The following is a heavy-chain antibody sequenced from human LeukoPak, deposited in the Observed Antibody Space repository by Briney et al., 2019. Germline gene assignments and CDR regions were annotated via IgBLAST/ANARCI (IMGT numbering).Heavy chain of an antibody. CDR3: ARGGGYFNY. Sequence: SETLSLTCTVSGGSISSDYWSWIRQPPGKGLEWIGYIYFSGSTNYNPSLKSRVTISVDTSKTQLSLKLSSVTAADTAVYYCARGGGYFNYWGQGTLATVSS. J-gene: IGHJ4*02. D-gene: IGHD3-16*01. CDR2: IYFSGST. CDR1: GGSISSDY. V-gene: IGHV4-59*01.